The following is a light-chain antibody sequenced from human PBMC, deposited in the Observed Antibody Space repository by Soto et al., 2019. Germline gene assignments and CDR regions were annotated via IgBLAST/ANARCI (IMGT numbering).Light chain of an antibody. V-gene: IGKV1-9*01. CDR3: QTLNSYPIT. CDR1: QGLSSD. J-gene: IGKJ5*01. CDR2: AAS. Sequence: DIQLTQSPSFLSASVGDRVTITCRASQGLSSDLAWYQQKPGKAPKLLIYAASTLQRGVPSRFSGSGSGTEFPLTISSLQPEDFASYYCQTLNSYPITFGQGTRLEIK.